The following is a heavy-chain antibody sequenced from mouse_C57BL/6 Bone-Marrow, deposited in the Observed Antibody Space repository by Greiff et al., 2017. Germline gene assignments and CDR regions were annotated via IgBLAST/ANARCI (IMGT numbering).Heavy chain of an antibody. J-gene: IGHJ4*01. D-gene: IGHD1-1*01. CDR2: IDPEDGET. CDR1: GFNIKDYY. CDR3: AHYYDSSSTTMDY. Sequence: VQLQQSGAELVKPGASVKLSCTASGFNIKDYYMHWVKQRTEQGLEWIGRIDPEDGETKYAPKFQGKATITADTSSNTASLQLSSLTSEDTAVYYCAHYYDSSSTTMDYWSQGTSVTVSA. V-gene: IGHV14-2*01.